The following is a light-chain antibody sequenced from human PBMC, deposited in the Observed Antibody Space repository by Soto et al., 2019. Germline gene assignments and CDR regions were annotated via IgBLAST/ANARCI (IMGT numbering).Light chain of an antibody. V-gene: IGKV3-15*01. CDR2: DIS. J-gene: IGKJ5*01. CDR3: QQYNNWPS. CDR1: QTVSRN. Sequence: EVVMTQSPATLSVSPGERATLSCRASQTVSRNLAWYQQRPGQAPRILIYDISIRATGVRARFGGSGSATAFTLTTRSLQSEGVAVYFCQQYNNWPSFGQGTRLEIK.